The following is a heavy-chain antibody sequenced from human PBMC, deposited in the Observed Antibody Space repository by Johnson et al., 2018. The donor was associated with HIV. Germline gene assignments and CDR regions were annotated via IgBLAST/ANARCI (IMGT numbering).Heavy chain of an antibody. D-gene: IGHD4-23*01. Sequence: VQLVESGGGLVQPGGSLRLSCAASGFTFSSYEMNWVRQAPGKGLEWVSYISSSGSTIYYADSVTGRFTISRDNAKNSLYLQMNTLRAEDTAVYYCATERAVVNANAFDIWGQGTMVTVSS. V-gene: IGHV3-48*03. CDR3: ATERAVVNANAFDI. J-gene: IGHJ3*02. CDR1: GFTFSSYE. CDR2: ISSSGSTI.